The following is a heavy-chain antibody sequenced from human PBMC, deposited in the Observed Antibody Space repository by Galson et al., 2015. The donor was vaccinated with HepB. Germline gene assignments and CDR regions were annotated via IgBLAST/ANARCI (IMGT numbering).Heavy chain of an antibody. J-gene: IGHJ4*02. Sequence: SLRLSCAASGFTFSTYSMNWVRQAPGEGLEWISYISSSGNIIYYADSVKGRFTISRDNAKNSLYLQMNSLRFEDTAVYYCARAPNPRFWSGYADYWGQGTLVTVSS. CDR2: ISSSGNII. D-gene: IGHD3-3*01. V-gene: IGHV3-48*04. CDR3: ARAPNPRFWSGYADY. CDR1: GFTFSTYS.